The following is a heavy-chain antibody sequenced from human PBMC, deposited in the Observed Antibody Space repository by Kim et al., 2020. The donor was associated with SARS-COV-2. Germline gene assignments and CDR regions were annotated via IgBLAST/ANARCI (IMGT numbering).Heavy chain of an antibody. J-gene: IGHJ4*02. CDR3: ARGDYYDSSGYYYRVNPGDAVFDY. V-gene: IGHV3-48*03. CDR1: GFTFSSYE. CDR2: ISSSGSTI. D-gene: IGHD3-22*01. Sequence: GGSLRLSCAASGFTFSSYEMNWVRQAPGKGLEWVSYISSSGSTIYYADSVKGRFTISRDNAKNSLYLQMNSLRAEDTAVYYCARGDYYDSSGYYYRVNPGDAVFDYWGQGTLVTVSS.